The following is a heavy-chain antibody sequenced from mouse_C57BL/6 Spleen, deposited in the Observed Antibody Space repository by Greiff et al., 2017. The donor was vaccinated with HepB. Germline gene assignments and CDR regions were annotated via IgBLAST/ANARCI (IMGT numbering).Heavy chain of an antibody. CDR3: ARSITTVVAHFDY. CDR2: IYPRSGNT. CDR1: GYTFTSYG. Sequence: QVQLKESGAELARPGASVKLSCKASGYTFTSYGISWVKQRTGQGLEWIGEIYPRSGNTYYNEKFKGKATLTADKSSSTAYMELRSLTSEDSAVYFCARSITTVVAHFDYWGQGTTLTVSS. D-gene: IGHD1-1*01. V-gene: IGHV1-81*01. J-gene: IGHJ2*01.